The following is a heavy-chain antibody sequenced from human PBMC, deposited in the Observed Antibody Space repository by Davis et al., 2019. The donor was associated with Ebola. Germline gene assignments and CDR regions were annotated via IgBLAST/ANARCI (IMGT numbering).Heavy chain of an antibody. V-gene: IGHV3-48*04. D-gene: IGHD6-13*01. CDR2: ISSSSSII. J-gene: IGHJ4*02. Sequence: PGGSLRLSCAASGFTFSIYSLNWVRQAPGKGLEWVSYISSSSSIIYYADSVKGRFTISRDNAKNTLFLQVNSLRAEDTAVYYCAWGYTSRRLDFWGQGTLVTVSS. CDR3: AWGYTSRRLDF. CDR1: GFTFSIYS.